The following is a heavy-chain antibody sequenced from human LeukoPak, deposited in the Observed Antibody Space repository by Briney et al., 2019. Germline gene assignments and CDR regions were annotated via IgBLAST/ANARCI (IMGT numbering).Heavy chain of an antibody. CDR1: GGTFCGFY. J-gene: IGHJ6*03. Sequence: SETLSFTCAVYGGTFCGFYWVWIRQPPRKGLMGSGEIDHSGSTNYNPSLKSRVTMSVDTSKNQFSLKLSSVTAADTAVYYCARGSSTSFRYMDVWGKGTTVTVSS. CDR2: IDHSGST. D-gene: IGHD2-2*01. CDR3: ARGSSTSFRYMDV. V-gene: IGHV4-34*01.